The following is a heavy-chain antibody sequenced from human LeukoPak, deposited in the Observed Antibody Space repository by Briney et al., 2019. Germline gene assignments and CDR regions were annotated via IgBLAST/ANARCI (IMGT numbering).Heavy chain of an antibody. J-gene: IGHJ2*01. CDR3: ARDLPHYYDSSGNYWYFDL. V-gene: IGHV1-18*01. CDR2: ISAYNGNT. D-gene: IGHD3-22*01. Sequence: ASVKVSCKASGYTFTSYGISWVRQAPGQGLEWMGWISAYNGNTNYAQKLQGRVTMTTDTSTSTAYMELRSLRSDDTAAYYCARDLPHYYDSSGNYWYFDLWGRGTLVTVSS. CDR1: GYTFTSYG.